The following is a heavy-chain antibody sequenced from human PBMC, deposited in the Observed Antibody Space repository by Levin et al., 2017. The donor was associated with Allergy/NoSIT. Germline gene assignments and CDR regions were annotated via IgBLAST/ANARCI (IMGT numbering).Heavy chain of an antibody. CDR2: IKSKTDGGTT. CDR3: TTTEHQYCSGGSCYSGY. CDR1: GFTFSNAW. J-gene: IGHJ4*02. D-gene: IGHD2-15*01. V-gene: IGHV3-15*01. Sequence: GGSLRLSCAASGFTFSNAWMSWVRQAPGKGLEWVGRIKSKTDGGTTDYAAPVKGRFTISRDDSKNTLYLQMNSLKTEDTAVYYCTTTEHQYCSGGSCYSGYWGQGTLVTVSS.